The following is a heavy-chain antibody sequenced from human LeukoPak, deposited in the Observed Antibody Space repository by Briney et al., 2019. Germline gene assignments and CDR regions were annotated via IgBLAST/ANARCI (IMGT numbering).Heavy chain of an antibody. CDR3: AKYAPPTTMVTRFFDY. CDR2: IGHDGGGI. J-gene: IGHJ4*02. CDR1: GFSLSSFA. V-gene: IGHV3-23*01. Sequence: GGSLRLSCVASGFSLSSFAMTWVRQTPGKGLEWVSVIGHDGGGIQYADSVKGRFSISRDTSKNTLYLQMNSLRAEDTAVYYCAKYAPPTTMVTRFFDYWGQGTLVTVSS. D-gene: IGHD4-23*01.